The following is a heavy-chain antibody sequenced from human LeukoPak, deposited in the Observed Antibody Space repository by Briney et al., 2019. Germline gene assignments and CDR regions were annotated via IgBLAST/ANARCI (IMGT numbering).Heavy chain of an antibody. CDR3: ARDLPAGGSSDY. CDR1: GYTFTSYY. J-gene: IGHJ4*02. V-gene: IGHV1-46*01. CDR2: INPSGGST. Sequence: ASVKVSCKASGYTFTSYYMHWVRQAPGQGLEWMGIINPSGGSTSYAQKFQGRVTMTRDTSTSTVYMELRSLRSDDTAVYYCARDLPAGGSSDYWGQGTLVTVSS. D-gene: IGHD2-2*01.